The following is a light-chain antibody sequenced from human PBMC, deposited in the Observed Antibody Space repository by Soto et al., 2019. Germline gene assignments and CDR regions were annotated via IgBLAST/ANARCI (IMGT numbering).Light chain of an antibody. J-gene: IGKJ1*01. CDR3: QQYDTYWT. V-gene: IGKV1-5*03. CDR1: QTISSW. CDR2: KAS. Sequence: DIHMTQSPATVSVSVLDIVTLTFLASQTISSWLAWYQQKPGKAPKLLIYKASTLKSGVPSRFSGSGSGTEFTLTIRRLQTDDFATYYCQQYDTYWTFGQGTKVDIK.